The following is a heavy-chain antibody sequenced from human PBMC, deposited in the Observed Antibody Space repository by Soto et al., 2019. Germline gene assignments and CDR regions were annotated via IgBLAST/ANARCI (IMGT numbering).Heavy chain of an antibody. CDR3: ARYYFDNSGYSNWFDP. J-gene: IGHJ5*02. CDR1: GGSISSGDYY. V-gene: IGHV4-31*03. CDR2: MHYSGIA. Sequence: SETLSLTCTVSGGSISSGDYYWSWIRQHSEKGLEWIGYMHYSGIAYYNPSLTTRVTISVDTPKNQFSLKLSSVTAADTAVYYCARYYFDNSGYSNWFDPWGRGTLVTVSS. D-gene: IGHD3-22*01.